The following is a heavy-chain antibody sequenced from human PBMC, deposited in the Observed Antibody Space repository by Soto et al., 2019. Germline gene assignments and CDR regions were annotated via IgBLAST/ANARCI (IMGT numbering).Heavy chain of an antibody. J-gene: IGHJ3*02. CDR2: IIPIFGTA. V-gene: IGHV1-69*01. D-gene: IGHD5-18*01. CDR1: GGTFSSYA. CDR3: ARDKEGRIQLWHGAFDI. Sequence: QVQLVQSGAEVKKPGSSVKVSCKASGGTFSSYAISWVRQAPGQGLEWMGGIIPIFGTANYAQKFQGRVTITADESTSTAYMELSSLRSEDTAVYYCARDKEGRIQLWHGAFDIWGQGTMVTVSS.